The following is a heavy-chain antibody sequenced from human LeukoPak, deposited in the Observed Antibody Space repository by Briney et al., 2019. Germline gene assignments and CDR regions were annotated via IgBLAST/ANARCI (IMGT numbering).Heavy chain of an antibody. CDR3: ARAGKDDFWSGYYFDY. CDR1: GFTSSSYS. Sequence: GGSLRLSCAASGFTSSSYSMNWVRQAPGKGLEWVSSISSSSSYIYYADSVKGRFTISRDNAKNSLYLQMNSLRAEDTAVYYCARAGKDDFWSGYYFDYWGQGTLVTVSS. J-gene: IGHJ4*02. D-gene: IGHD3-3*01. V-gene: IGHV3-21*01. CDR2: ISSSSSYI.